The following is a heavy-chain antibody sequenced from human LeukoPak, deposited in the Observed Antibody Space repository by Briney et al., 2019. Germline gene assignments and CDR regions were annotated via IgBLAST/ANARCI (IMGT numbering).Heavy chain of an antibody. CDR2: INAGNGNT. J-gene: IGHJ4*02. V-gene: IGHV1-3*01. Sequence: ASVKVSCKASGYTFTSYAMHWVRQAPGQRLEWMGWINAGNGNTKYSQKFQGRVTITADKSTSTAYMELSSLRSEDTAVYYCARDVAAAGTKSGYWGQGTLVTVSS. D-gene: IGHD6-13*01. CDR3: ARDVAAAGTKSGY. CDR1: GYTFTSYA.